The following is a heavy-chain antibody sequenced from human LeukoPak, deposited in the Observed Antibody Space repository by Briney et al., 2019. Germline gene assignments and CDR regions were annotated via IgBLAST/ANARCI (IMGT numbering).Heavy chain of an antibody. CDR2: IGRSSNYM. CDR3: VRDDDRFDY. CDR1: GFIFSTYT. V-gene: IGHV3-21*01. D-gene: IGHD3-3*01. Sequence: GGSLSLSCAASGFIFSTYTMNWVRQAPGKGLEWVSSIGRSSNYMYYGDSVKGRFTISRDNAKNSLYLQMNSLRAEDTAVYYCVRDDDRFDYWGQGTLVTVSS. J-gene: IGHJ4*02.